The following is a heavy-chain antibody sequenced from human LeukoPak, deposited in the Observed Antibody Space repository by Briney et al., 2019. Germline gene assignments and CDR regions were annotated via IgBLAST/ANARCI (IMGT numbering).Heavy chain of an antibody. D-gene: IGHD6-13*01. CDR1: GESFNGYF. Sequence: SETLSLTCAVYGESFNGYFWSWIRQPPGKGLEWIGEINHSGSTNYNPSLKSRVTISVDKSKNQFSLKLSSVTAADTAVYYCARDRIAAAGTGYYYYYMDVWGKGTTVTVSS. CDR3: ARDRIAAAGTGYYYYYMDV. J-gene: IGHJ6*03. CDR2: INHSGST. V-gene: IGHV4-34*01.